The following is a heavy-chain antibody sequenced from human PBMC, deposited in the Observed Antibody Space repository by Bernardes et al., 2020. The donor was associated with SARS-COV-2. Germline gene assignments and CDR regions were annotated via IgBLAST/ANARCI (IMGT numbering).Heavy chain of an antibody. CDR3: AKDIFYGHCSDGVCYNLDDY. D-gene: IGHD2-8*01. Sequence: GGSLRLSCAASGFTFSSYGMHWVRQAPGKGLEWVAVISYDGSNKYYADSVKGRFTISRDNSKNTLYLQMNSLRAEDTAVYYCAKDIFYGHCSDGVCYNLDDYWGQGTLVTVSS. CDR1: GFTFSSYG. J-gene: IGHJ4*02. V-gene: IGHV3-30*18. CDR2: ISYDGSNK.